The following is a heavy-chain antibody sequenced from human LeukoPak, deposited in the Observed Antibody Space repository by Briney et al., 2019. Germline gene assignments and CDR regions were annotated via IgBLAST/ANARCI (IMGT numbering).Heavy chain of an antibody. CDR2: FKQDVSEK. V-gene: IGHV3-7*01. CDR1: GFTFSSYW. D-gene: IGHD3-22*01. Sequence: GGSLRLSCAASGFTFSSYWMSWVRQAPGKGLEWVANFKQDVSEKYYVDSVKGRFTISRDNAKNSLYLQMNSLRAEDTAVYYCAKDREVYSYDSSDDWFDPWGQGTLVTVSS. CDR3: AKDREVYSYDSSDDWFDP. J-gene: IGHJ5*02.